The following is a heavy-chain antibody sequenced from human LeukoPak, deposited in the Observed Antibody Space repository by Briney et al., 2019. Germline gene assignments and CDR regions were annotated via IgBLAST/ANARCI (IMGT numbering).Heavy chain of an antibody. CDR1: GGTLSSYP. D-gene: IGHD3-3*01. CDR2: SFPIFGTA. CDR3: ARVVSDFWSVYHIPPGWFDP. Sequence: SSVTVSCKASGGTLSSYPLSWVRPAPGQGLEWMGGSFPIFGTANYAQKFQGRVTITADESTSTAYMELSSRRSEDTAVYYCARVVSDFWSVYHIPPGWFDPWGQGTLVTVSS. J-gene: IGHJ5*02. V-gene: IGHV1-69*13.